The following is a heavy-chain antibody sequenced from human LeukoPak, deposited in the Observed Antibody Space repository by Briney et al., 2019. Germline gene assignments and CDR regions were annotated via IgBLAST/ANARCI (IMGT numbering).Heavy chain of an antibody. J-gene: IGHJ4*02. D-gene: IGHD3-3*01. V-gene: IGHV3-15*04. CDR1: GLSFANAW. Sequence: GGSLSLSCEASGLSFANAWMRWVRQTPGKGLEWIGRMESTIEGDAVDYAEAVKGRIPISKDHWKNTLFPDLTTLKTDDPGVYFCTTAPSYYNFKSFDFWGQGTVVTVSA. CDR2: MESTIEGDAV. CDR3: TTAPSYYNFKSFDF.